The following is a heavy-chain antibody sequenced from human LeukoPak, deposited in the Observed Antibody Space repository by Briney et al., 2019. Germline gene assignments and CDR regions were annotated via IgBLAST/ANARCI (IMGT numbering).Heavy chain of an antibody. CDR1: GFTFSNYA. CDR3: AKDHVPSY. D-gene: IGHD3-10*01. Sequence: PGGPLRLSCAASGFTFSNYAMSWVRQAPGKGLEWVSAISSNGGDTHYADSVKGRFTTYRDNSKSAVYLQMNSLRAEDTAIYYCAKDHVPSYWGQGTLVTVSS. J-gene: IGHJ4*02. CDR2: ISSNGGDT. V-gene: IGHV3-23*01.